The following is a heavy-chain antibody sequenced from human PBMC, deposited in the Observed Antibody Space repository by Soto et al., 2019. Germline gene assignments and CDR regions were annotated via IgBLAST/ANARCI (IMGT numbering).Heavy chain of an antibody. J-gene: IGHJ3*02. V-gene: IGHV1-69*01. D-gene: IGHD3-22*01. CDR3: ARPRSHYYDRSAERAFDI. CDR1: GGTFNNYA. CDR2: IIPLFGTT. Sequence: QVQLVQSGAEVKKPGSSVKVSCKASGGTFNNYAISWVRQAPGQGLEWMGGIIPLFGTTNYAQKFQGRVTITADESTSTAYMELSSLRSKDTAFYYCARPRSHYYDRSAERAFDIWGQGTMVTVSS.